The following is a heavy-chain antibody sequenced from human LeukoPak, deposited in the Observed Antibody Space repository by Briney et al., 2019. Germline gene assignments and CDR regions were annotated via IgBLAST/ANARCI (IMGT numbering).Heavy chain of an antibody. CDR3: ARENYDFWSGYYYFDY. V-gene: IGHV1-18*01. CDR1: GYTFTSYG. J-gene: IGHJ4*02. D-gene: IGHD3-3*01. CDR2: ISAYNGNT. Sequence: ASVKVSCKASGYTFTSYGISWVRQAPGQGLEWMGWISAYNGNTNYAQKLQGRVTMTTDTSTSTAYMELRSLRSDDTAVYYCARENYDFWSGYYYFDYWGQGTLVTVSS.